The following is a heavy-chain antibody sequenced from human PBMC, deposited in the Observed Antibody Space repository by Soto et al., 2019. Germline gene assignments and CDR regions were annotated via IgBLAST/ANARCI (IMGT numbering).Heavy chain of an antibody. CDR2: IYYSGST. J-gene: IGHJ6*03. Sequence: SETLSLTCTVSGGSISSYYWSWIRQPPGKGLEWIGYIYYSGSTNYNPSLKSRVTISVDTSKNQFSLKLSSVTAADTAVYYCARHVNRATLRFLEWSQHYYYYYYMDVWGKGTTVTVSS. CDR1: GGSISSYY. CDR3: ARHVNRATLRFLEWSQHYYYYYYMDV. V-gene: IGHV4-59*08. D-gene: IGHD3-3*01.